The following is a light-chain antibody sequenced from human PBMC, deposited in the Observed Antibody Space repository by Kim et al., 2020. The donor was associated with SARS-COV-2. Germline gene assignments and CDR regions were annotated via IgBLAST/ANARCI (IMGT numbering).Light chain of an antibody. CDR3: QQSHTAPLLT. V-gene: IGKV1-39*01. J-gene: IGKJ4*01. Sequence: DIQMTQSPSSLAASVGDRVTIACRASQNINTYLNWYQQKPGEAPKLLIYAASTLQSGVPSRFSGSGSGTDFTLTISSLQPEDFAIYYCQQSHTAPLLTFGRGTKVDIK. CDR1: QNINTY. CDR2: AAS.